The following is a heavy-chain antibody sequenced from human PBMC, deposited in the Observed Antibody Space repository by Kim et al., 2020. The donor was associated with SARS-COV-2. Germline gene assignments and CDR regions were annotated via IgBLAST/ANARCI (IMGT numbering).Heavy chain of an antibody. D-gene: IGHD3-3*01. CDR1: GFSFGNYW. CDR3: AREALGRYDSWSGSLPPFYMDV. V-gene: IGHV3-7*01. J-gene: IGHJ6*03. Sequence: GGSLRLSCAASGFSFGNYWMTWVRQGPGKGLEWVANIKYDGGDKHYQDSVKGRFTISRDNAKNSLILQMNSLRGDDTGVYFCAREALGRYDSWSGSLPPFYMDVWGKGTTVTVSS. CDR2: IKYDGGDK.